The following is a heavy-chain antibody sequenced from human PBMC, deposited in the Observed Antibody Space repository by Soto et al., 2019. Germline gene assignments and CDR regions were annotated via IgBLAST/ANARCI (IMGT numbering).Heavy chain of an antibody. V-gene: IGHV4-39*07. J-gene: IGHJ3*02. CDR2: IYYSGST. CDR3: ARDKWLYYYDSSGYSDAFDI. CDR1: GGSISSSSYY. D-gene: IGHD3-22*01. Sequence: SETLSLTCTVSGGSISSSSYYWGWIRQPPGKGQEWIGSIYYSGSTYYNPSLKSRVTISVDTSKNQFSLKLSSVTAADTAVYYCARDKWLYYYDSSGYSDAFDIWGQGTMVTVSS.